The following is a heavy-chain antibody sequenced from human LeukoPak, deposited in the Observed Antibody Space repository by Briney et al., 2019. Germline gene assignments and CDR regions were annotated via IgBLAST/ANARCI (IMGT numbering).Heavy chain of an antibody. V-gene: IGHV4-59*08. CDR2: IYYSGSN. Sequence: SETLSLTCTVSGGSISSHYWSWIRQPPGKGLEWIGYIYYSGSNNYNPSLKSRVTISVDTSKNQFSLKMSSVTAADTAVYYCARAEITYCSSTSCSFDYWGQGTLVTVSS. J-gene: IGHJ4*02. CDR1: GGSISSHY. D-gene: IGHD2-2*01. CDR3: ARAEITYCSSTSCSFDY.